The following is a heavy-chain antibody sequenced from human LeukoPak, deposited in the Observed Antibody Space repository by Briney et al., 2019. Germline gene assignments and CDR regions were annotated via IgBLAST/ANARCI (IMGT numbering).Heavy chain of an antibody. CDR2: IYTSGST. J-gene: IGHJ4*02. V-gene: IGHV4-61*02. CDR3: ARYIYGVWHFDY. Sequence: SQTLSLTCTVSGGSISSGSYYWSWIRQPAGKGLEWIGRIYTSGSTNYNPSLKSRVTVSVDTSKNQFSLRLSFVTAADTAVYYCARYIYGVWHFDYWGQGTLVTVSS. CDR1: GGSISSGSYY. D-gene: IGHD2-8*01.